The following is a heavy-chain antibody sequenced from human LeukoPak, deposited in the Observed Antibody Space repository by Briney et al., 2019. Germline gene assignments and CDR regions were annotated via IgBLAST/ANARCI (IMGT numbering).Heavy chain of an antibody. Sequence: PGGSLRLSCAASGFTFSSYGMHWVRQAPGEGLEWVAVIWYDGSNKYYADSVKGRFTISRDNSKNTLYLQMNSLRAEDTAVYYCARDSIYCSGGSCYSSYFDHWGQGTLVTVSS. CDR2: IWYDGSNK. CDR1: GFTFSSYG. D-gene: IGHD2-15*01. J-gene: IGHJ4*02. CDR3: ARDSIYCSGGSCYSSYFDH. V-gene: IGHV3-33*01.